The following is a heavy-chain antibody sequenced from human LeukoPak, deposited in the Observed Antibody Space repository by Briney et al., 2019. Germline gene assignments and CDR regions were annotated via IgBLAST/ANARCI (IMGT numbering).Heavy chain of an antibody. CDR2: IKQDGSEK. CDR3: AADGGPVFEY. Sequence: GGSLRPSWAASRFTFSNYWMSWVRQAPGKGLEWVANIKQDGSEKYYVDSVKGRFTISRDNAKNSLYLQMNSLRAEDTAVYYCAADGGPVFEYWGQGILVTVSS. J-gene: IGHJ4*02. D-gene: IGHD3-16*01. CDR1: RFTFSNYW. V-gene: IGHV3-7*02.